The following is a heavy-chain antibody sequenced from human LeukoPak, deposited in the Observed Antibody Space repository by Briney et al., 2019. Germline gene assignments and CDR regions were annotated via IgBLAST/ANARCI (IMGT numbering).Heavy chain of an antibody. CDR2: INHRRST. Sequence: SETLSLTCAVYGGSFSGYYWSWIRQPPGKGLEWIGEINHRRSTNYNPSLKSRVTISVDTSKNQFSLKLSSVTAADTAVYYCARRTVTTNIFDYWGQGTLVTVSS. CDR1: GGSFSGYY. D-gene: IGHD4-11*01. V-gene: IGHV4-34*01. J-gene: IGHJ4*02. CDR3: ARRTVTTNIFDY.